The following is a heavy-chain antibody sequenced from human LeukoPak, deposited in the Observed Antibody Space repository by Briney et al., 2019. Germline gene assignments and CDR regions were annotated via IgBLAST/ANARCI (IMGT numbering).Heavy chain of an antibody. V-gene: IGHV1-69*13. D-gene: IGHD5-12*01. J-gene: IGHJ4*02. Sequence: SVKVSCKASGYTFTGYYMHWVRQAPGQGLEWMGGIIPIFGTANYAQKFQGRVTITADESTSTAYMELSSLRSEDTAVYYCARASGYDSDRAYDYWGQGTLVTVSS. CDR3: ARASGYDSDRAYDY. CDR2: IIPIFGTA. CDR1: GYTFTGYY.